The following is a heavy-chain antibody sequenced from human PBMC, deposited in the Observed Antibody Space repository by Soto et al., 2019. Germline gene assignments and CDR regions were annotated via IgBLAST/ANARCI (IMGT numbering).Heavy chain of an antibody. V-gene: IGHV4-59*01. CDR3: ARDSPDDILTDGGWFDP. J-gene: IGHJ5*02. CDR2: IYYSGST. D-gene: IGHD3-9*01. Sequence: PSETLSLTCTVSGGSISSYYWSWIRRPPGKGLEWIGYIYYSGSTNYNPSLKSRVTISVDTSKNQFSLKLSSVTAADTAVYYCARDSPDDILTDGGWFDPWGQGTLVTVSS. CDR1: GGSISSYY.